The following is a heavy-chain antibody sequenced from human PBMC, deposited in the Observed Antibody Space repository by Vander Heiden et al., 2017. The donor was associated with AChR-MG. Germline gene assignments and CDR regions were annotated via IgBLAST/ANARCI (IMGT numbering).Heavy chain of an antibody. D-gene: IGHD3-10*01. CDR3: ARHGDMVRGVINAFDI. CDR1: GYSLTTYW. CDR2: IYPGDSDT. Sequence: EVQLVQSGAEVKKPGASLKISCNGSGYSLTTYWIGWVRQRPGKGLEWMGIIYPGDSDTRYSPSFQGQVTISADKSISTAYLQWSSLKASDTAMYYCARHGDMVRGVINAFDIWGQGTMVTVSS. V-gene: IGHV5-51*01. J-gene: IGHJ3*02.